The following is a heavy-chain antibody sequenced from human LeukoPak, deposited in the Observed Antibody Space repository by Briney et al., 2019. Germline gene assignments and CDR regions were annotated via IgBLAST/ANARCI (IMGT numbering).Heavy chain of an antibody. J-gene: IGHJ4*02. CDR2: TYYRSKWYN. D-gene: IGHD6-13*01. V-gene: IGHV6-1*01. CDR3: ASQKATGYSSSWYDY. CDR1: GDSVSSNSAA. Sequence: SQTLSLTCAISGDSVSSNSAAWNWIRQSPSRGLEWLGRTYYRSKWYNDYAVSVKSRITITPDTSKNQFSLQLNSVTPEDTAVYYCASQKATGYSSSWYDYWGQGTLVTVSS.